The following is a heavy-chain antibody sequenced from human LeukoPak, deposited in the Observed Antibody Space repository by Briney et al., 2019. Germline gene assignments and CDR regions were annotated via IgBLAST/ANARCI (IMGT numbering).Heavy chain of an antibody. J-gene: IGHJ4*02. V-gene: IGHV4-30-2*01. CDR2: IYHSGST. D-gene: IGHD3-3*01. Sequence: PSETLSLTCAVSGGSISSGGYSWSWIRQPPGKGLEWIGYIYHSGSTYYNPSLKSRVTISVDTSKNQFSLKLSSVTAADTAVYYCASRARGYYDFWSGSYYFDYWGQGTLVTVSS. CDR1: GGSISSGGYS. CDR3: ASRARGYYDFWSGSYYFDY.